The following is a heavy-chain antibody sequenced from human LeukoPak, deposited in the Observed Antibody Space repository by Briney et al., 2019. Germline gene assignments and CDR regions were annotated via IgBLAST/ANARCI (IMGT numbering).Heavy chain of an antibody. J-gene: IGHJ4*02. CDR1: GYTFTGYY. Sequence: ASVKVSCKASGYTFTGYYMHWVRQAPGQGLKWMGWINPNSGGTNYAQKFQGRVTMTRDTSISTAYMELSRLRSDDTAVYYCARDLEAVAGTHYWGQGTLVTVSS. CDR2: INPNSGGT. CDR3: ARDLEAVAGTHY. D-gene: IGHD6-19*01. V-gene: IGHV1-2*02.